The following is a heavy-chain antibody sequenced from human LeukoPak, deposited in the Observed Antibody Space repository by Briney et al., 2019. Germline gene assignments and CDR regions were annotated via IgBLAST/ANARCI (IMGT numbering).Heavy chain of an antibody. Sequence: GGSLRLSCAASGFTFSSYWMSWVRQAPGKGLEWVANIKLDGSEKNYVDSVKGRFTISRDDSRNTLYLQMNSLRGDDTAVYYCAKDVGKWESLHFFDYWGQGTLVTVSS. D-gene: IGHD1-26*01. CDR1: GFTFSSYW. CDR3: AKDVGKWESLHFFDY. J-gene: IGHJ4*02. CDR2: IKLDGSEK. V-gene: IGHV3-7*03.